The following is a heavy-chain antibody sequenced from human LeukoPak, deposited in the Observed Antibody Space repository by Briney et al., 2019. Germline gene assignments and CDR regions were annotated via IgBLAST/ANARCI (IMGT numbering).Heavy chain of an antibody. Sequence: GGSLRLSCVGSGFTFKNYGIHWVRQAPGKGLEWVSAISGGGGSTYYADSVKGRFIISRDNSKNTLYLQMNSLRAEDTAVYYCAKDKIVVAGNFDYWGQGTLVTVSS. CDR1: GFTFKNYG. CDR3: AKDKIVVAGNFDY. CDR2: ISGGGGST. J-gene: IGHJ4*02. D-gene: IGHD3-22*01. V-gene: IGHV3-23*01.